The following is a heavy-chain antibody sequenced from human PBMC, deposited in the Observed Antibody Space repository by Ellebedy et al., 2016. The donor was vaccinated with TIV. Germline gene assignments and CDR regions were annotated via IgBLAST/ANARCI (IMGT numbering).Heavy chain of an antibody. CDR3: TTGLGKTDFDY. Sequence: GESLKISCAASGFTFSNAWMSWVRQAPGKGLEWVGRIKSKTDGGTRDFAAPVKGRLSISRDDSKNTLYVQMSSLKTEDTAVYYCTTGLGKTDFDYWGRGTLVTVSS. CDR2: IKSKTDGGTR. D-gene: IGHD7-27*01. V-gene: IGHV3-15*01. J-gene: IGHJ4*02. CDR1: GFTFSNAW.